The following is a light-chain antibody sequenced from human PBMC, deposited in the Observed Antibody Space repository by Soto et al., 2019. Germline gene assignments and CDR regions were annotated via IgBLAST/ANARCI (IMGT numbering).Light chain of an antibody. J-gene: IGLJ1*01. CDR1: GSDIGAYNY. CDR3: TSFTTSYFYV. V-gene: IGLV2-14*01. CDR2: GVT. Sequence: ALTQPASVSGSPGQSITISCTGSGSDIGAYNYVSWYQQHPGKAPKLLIHGVTRRPSGVSSRFSASKSAYTASLTISGLQAQEEANYYCTSFTTSYFYVFGTGTKVTIL.